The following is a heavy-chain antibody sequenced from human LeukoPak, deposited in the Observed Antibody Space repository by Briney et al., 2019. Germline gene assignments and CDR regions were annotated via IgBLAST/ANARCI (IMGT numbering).Heavy chain of an antibody. V-gene: IGHV4-59*08. J-gene: IGHJ4*02. CDR1: GGSISSYY. D-gene: IGHD6-19*01. CDR2: IYYSGST. Sequence: SETLSLTCTVSGGSISSYYWSWIRQPPGKGLEWIGYIYYSGSTNYNPSLNSRVTISVDTSKNQFSLRLSSVTAADTAIYYCARAVSGRFDYWGQGTLVTVPS. CDR3: ARAVSGRFDY.